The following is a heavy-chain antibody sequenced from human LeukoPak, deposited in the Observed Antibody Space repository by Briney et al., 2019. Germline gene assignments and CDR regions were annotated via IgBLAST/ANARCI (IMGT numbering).Heavy chain of an antibody. CDR1: GGSFSGYY. D-gene: IGHD2-8*01. Sequence: MSSETLSLTCAVYGGSFSGYYWSWIRQPPGKGLEWIGEINHSGSTNYNPSLKSRVTISVDTSKNQFSLKLSSVTAAATAVYYCARGSLSIVLEPPPPFFDYWGQGTLVTVSS. CDR3: ARGSLSIVLEPPPPFFDY. V-gene: IGHV4-34*01. CDR2: INHSGST. J-gene: IGHJ4*02.